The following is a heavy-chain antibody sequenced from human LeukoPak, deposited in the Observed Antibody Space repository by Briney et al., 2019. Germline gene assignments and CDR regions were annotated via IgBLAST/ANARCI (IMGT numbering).Heavy chain of an antibody. CDR2: IYSGGST. CDR1: GFTVSSNY. D-gene: IGHD5-12*01. Sequence: GGSLRLSCAASGFTVSSNYMSWVRQAPGKGLEWVSVIYSGGSTYYADSVKGRFTISRDNSKNTLYLQMNSLRAEDTAVYYCARVGAGGYGGYDYWGQGTLVTVSS. CDR3: ARVGAGGYGGYDY. V-gene: IGHV3-66*01. J-gene: IGHJ4*02.